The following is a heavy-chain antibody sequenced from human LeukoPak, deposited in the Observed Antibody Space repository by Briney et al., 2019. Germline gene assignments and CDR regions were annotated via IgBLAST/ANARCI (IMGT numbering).Heavy chain of an antibody. V-gene: IGHV4-39*07. D-gene: IGHD2-2*01. CDR1: GGSIRSSYYY. Sequence: SETLSLTCTVSGGSIRSSYYYWGWIRQPPGKGLEWIGSIYDSGSTNYNPSLKSRVTISVDTSKNQFSLKLSSVTAADTAVYYCAREAVVVPAAMSYYYGMDVWGQGTTVTVSS. CDR2: IYDSGST. J-gene: IGHJ6*02. CDR3: AREAVVVPAAMSYYYGMDV.